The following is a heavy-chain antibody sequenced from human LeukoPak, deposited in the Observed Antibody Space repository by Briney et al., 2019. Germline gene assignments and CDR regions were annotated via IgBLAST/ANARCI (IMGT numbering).Heavy chain of an antibody. CDR1: GFTFVDYA. CDR3: TRSRGSGWYVDY. D-gene: IGHD6-19*01. J-gene: IGHJ4*02. Sequence: HPGGALRLSCTASGFTFVDYAMIWFRQAPGKGLEWVGFIRSKTYGGTSEYAASVKGRFTISRDDSKSIAYLQMNSLKTEDTAVYYFTRSRGSGWYVDYWGQGTLVTVSS. V-gene: IGHV3-49*03. CDR2: IRSKTYGGTS.